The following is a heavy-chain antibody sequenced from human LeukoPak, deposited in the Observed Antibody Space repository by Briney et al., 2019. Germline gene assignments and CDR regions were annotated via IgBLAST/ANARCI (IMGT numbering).Heavy chain of an antibody. D-gene: IGHD2-15*01. Sequence: GGSLRLSCAASGFTFSSYAMSWVRQAPGKGLEWVSGISTSGGGTYYADSVKGRFAISKDISKNTLYLDMDSLTPEDTAVYYCAAAGLGVAHWFSSWGQGTLVIVSS. J-gene: IGHJ5*01. CDR2: ISTSGGGT. CDR3: AAAGLGVAHWFSS. V-gene: IGHV3-23*01. CDR1: GFTFSSYA.